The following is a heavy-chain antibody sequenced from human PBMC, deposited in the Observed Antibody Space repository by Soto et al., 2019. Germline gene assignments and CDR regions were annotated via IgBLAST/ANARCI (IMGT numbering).Heavy chain of an antibody. CDR2: IYYSGST. CDR1: GGSFSGYY. CDR3: ARVFGYGGMDV. D-gene: IGHD3-3*01. J-gene: IGHJ6*02. V-gene: IGHV4-34*09. Sequence: SETLSLTCAVYGGSFSGYYWSWIRQHPGKGLEWIGYIYYSGSTYYNPSLKSRVTISLDTSKNQFSLKLSSVTAADTAVYYCARVFGYGGMDVWGQGTTVTVSS.